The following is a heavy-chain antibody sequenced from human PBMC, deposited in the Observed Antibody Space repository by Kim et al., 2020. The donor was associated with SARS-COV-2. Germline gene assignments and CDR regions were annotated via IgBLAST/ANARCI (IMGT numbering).Heavy chain of an antibody. J-gene: IGHJ4*02. D-gene: IGHD1-7*01. CDR2: A. CDR3: ARGNVAELFDY. Sequence: ANYAQKFQGRVTITADESTSTAYMELSSLRSEDTAVYYCARGNVAELFDYWGQGTLVTVSS. V-gene: IGHV1-69*01.